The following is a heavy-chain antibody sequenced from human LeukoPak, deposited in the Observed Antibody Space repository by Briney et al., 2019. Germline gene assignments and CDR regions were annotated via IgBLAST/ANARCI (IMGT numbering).Heavy chain of an antibody. V-gene: IGHV3-23*01. CDR1: GFTFSSYA. J-gene: IGHJ4*02. Sequence: PGGFLRLSCAASGFTFSSYAMSWVRQAPGKGLEWVSAISGSGGSTYYADSVKGRFTISRDNSKNTLYLQMNSLRAEDTAVYYCAKDSDYDFWSGPVDYWGQGTLVTVSS. CDR3: AKDSDYDFWSGPVDY. CDR2: ISGSGGST. D-gene: IGHD3-3*01.